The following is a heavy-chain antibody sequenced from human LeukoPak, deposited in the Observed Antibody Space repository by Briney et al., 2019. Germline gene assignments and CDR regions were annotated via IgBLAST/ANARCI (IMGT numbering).Heavy chain of an antibody. D-gene: IGHD5-12*01. CDR3: AREYSAFDY. CDR1: GDPINSHTDYK. V-gene: IGHV4-61*08. CDR2: VYYTGNT. J-gene: IGHJ4*02. Sequence: PSETLSLTCTVSGDPINSHTDYKWTWIRQPPGKGLEWIGYVYYTGNTNYNPSLQSRVTISVDTSKNQFSLKLTPVTAADTAVYYCAREYSAFDYCGQGTLVTVSS.